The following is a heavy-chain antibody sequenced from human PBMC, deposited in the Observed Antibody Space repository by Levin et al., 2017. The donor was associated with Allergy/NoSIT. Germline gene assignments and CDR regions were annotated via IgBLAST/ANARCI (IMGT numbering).Heavy chain of an antibody. J-gene: IGHJ6*02. D-gene: IGHD6-19*01. V-gene: IGHV3-21*01. Sequence: GGSLRLSCVASGFTFSSDTMNWVRQAPGKGLEWVSSISSSSYYLYYADSVKGRFTISRDNAKNSLYLQMNSLRAEDTAVYYCARDSSGWYTLSYYYGMDVWGQGTTVTVSS. CDR3: ARDSSGWYTLSYYYGMDV. CDR1: GFTFSSDT. CDR2: ISSSSYYL.